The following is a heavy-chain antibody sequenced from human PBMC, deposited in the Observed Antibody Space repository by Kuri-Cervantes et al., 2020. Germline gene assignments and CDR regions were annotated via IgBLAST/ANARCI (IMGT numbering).Heavy chain of an antibody. Sequence: SVKVSCKASGGTFSSYAISCVRQAPGQGLEWMGGIIPIFGTANYAQKFQGRVTITTDESTSTAYMELSRLRSEDTAVYYCARGSSTPRDHNAAFDIWGQGTMVTVSS. D-gene: IGHD1-26*01. CDR3: ARGSSTPRDHNAAFDI. CDR2: IIPIFGTA. J-gene: IGHJ3*02. CDR1: GGTFSSYA. V-gene: IGHV1-69*05.